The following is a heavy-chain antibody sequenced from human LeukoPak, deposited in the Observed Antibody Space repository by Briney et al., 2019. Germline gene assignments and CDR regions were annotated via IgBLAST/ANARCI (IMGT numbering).Heavy chain of an antibody. V-gene: IGHV4-39*01. J-gene: IGHJ5*02. D-gene: IGHD2-15*01. Sequence: SETLSLTCTVSGGSISSSSYYWGWIRQPPGKGXXXXXXXXXXXSXYYNPSLKSRVTISVDTSKNQFSLKLSSVTAADTAVYYCARQKSRDIVVVVAARGYNWFDPWGQGTLVTVSS. CDR3: ARQKSRDIVVVVAARGYNWFDP. CDR2: XXXXXSX. CDR1: GGSISSSSYY.